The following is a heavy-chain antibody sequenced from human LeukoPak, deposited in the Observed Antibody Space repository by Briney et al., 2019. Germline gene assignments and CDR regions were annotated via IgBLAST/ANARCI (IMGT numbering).Heavy chain of an antibody. CDR2: ISAYNGNT. V-gene: IGHV1-18*01. CDR3: ARDSPCSTSCYALGYYYGMDV. J-gene: IGHJ6*02. D-gene: IGHD2-2*01. CDR1: GYTFTSYG. Sequence: GASVKVSCKASGYTFTSYGISWVRQAPGQGLEWMGWISAYNGNTNYAQKFQGRVTITADESTSTAYMELSSLRSEDTAVYYCARDSPCSTSCYALGYYYGMDVWGQGTTVTVSS.